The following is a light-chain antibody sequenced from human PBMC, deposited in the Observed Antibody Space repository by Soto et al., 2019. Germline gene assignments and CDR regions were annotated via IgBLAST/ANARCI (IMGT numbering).Light chain of an antibody. Sequence: QPASVSGSPGQSITISCTGTSSDVGGYNYVSWYQQHQGKAPKLMIYDVSNRPSGVSNRLSGSKSGNTASLTISGLQAEDEADYYCSSYTSSSTLLYVFGTGTKLTVL. CDR2: DVS. V-gene: IGLV2-14*01. CDR1: SSDVGGYNY. CDR3: SSYTSSSTLLYV. J-gene: IGLJ1*01.